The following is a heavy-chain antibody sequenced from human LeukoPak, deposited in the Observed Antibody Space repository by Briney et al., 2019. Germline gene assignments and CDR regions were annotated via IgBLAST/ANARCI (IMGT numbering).Heavy chain of an antibody. J-gene: IGHJ5*02. CDR1: GGSISSYY. V-gene: IGHV4-59*08. CDR3: ERTQYDFLTGYSTNWFDP. Sequence: PSDTLSLTCTVSGGSISSYYWIWIRQPPGKGLEWIGYIYYSGSTNYNPSLKSRVTISVDTSKHQFSLKLSSVTAADTVVYYWERTQYDFLTGYSTNWFDPWGQGTLVTVSS. CDR2: IYYSGST. D-gene: IGHD3-9*01.